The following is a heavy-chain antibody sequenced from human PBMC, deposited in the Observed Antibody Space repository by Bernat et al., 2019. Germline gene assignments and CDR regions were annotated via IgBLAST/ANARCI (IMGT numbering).Heavy chain of an antibody. J-gene: IGHJ3*02. CDR1: GFTFSSYW. CDR2: IKQDGSEK. CDR3: ASDDPPGAFDI. Sequence: EVQLVESGGGLVQPGGSLRLSCAASGFTFSSYWMSWVRQAPGKGLEWVANIKQDGSEKYYVDSVKGRLTISRDNAKNSLYLQMNSLRAEDTAVYYCASDDPPGAFDIWCQGTIVTVSS. V-gene: IGHV3-7*03. D-gene: IGHD1-1*01.